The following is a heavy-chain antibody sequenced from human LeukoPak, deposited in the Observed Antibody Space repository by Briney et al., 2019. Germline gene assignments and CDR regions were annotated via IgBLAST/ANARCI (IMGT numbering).Heavy chain of an antibody. D-gene: IGHD4-11*01. CDR3: ARVPTEYWFDP. Sequence: SSETLSLTCTVSGGSIRSYYWSWIRQPPGKGLEWIGYIYYSGSTNYNPSLKSRVTISVDTSKNQFSLKLSSVTAADTAVYYCARVPTEYWFDPWGQGTLVTVSS. CDR1: GGSIRSYY. CDR2: IYYSGST. V-gene: IGHV4-59*01. J-gene: IGHJ5*02.